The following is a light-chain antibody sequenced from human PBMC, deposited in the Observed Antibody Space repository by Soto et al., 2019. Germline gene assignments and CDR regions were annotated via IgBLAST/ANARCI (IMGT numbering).Light chain of an antibody. CDR2: EGH. CDR3: SSNAGSKYPYV. V-gene: IGLV2-14*02. Sequence: QSVLAQPASVSGSPGQSITISCTGTSGFVGSFSLVSWYQQHPGKAPKVMISEGHRRPSGVPDRFSGSKSGNTASLTVSGLQAEDEGDYYCSSNAGSKYPYVFGTGTKVTVL. J-gene: IGLJ1*01. CDR1: SGFVGSFSL.